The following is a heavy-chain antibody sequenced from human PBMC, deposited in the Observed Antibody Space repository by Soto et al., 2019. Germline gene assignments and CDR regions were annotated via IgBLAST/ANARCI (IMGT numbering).Heavy chain of an antibody. V-gene: IGHV3-11*03. Sequence: GGSLRLSCTSSGVNFSDYYMTWIRQAPGKGLEWISYISSGSTYTNYADSVKGRFTISRDNAKNSLYLQMNSLRAEDTAVYYCAVYCSGGTCYSGNYYYGMDVWGQGTTVTVSS. CDR2: ISSGSTYT. J-gene: IGHJ6*02. CDR1: GVNFSDYY. D-gene: IGHD2-15*01. CDR3: AVYCSGGTCYSGNYYYGMDV.